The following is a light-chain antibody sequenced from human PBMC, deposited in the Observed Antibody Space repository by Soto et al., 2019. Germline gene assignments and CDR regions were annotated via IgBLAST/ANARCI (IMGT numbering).Light chain of an antibody. J-gene: IGKJ2*01. CDR3: QQYGSSPYT. Sequence: EIVLTQSPATLSLSPGERATLSCGASQIVSSSYLAWYQQKPGLAPRLLIYDASSRATGIPDRFSGSGSGTDFTLTISRLEPEDFAVYYCQQYGSSPYTCGQGTKLEIK. V-gene: IGKV3D-20*01. CDR2: DAS. CDR1: QIVSSSY.